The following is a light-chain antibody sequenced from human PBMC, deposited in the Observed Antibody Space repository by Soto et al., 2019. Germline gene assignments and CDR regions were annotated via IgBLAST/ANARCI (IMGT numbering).Light chain of an antibody. CDR2: DAS. CDR3: QQCYMGWT. J-gene: IGKJ1*01. CDR1: QSISTR. V-gene: IGKV1-5*01. Sequence: DIQMTQSPSTVSASVGVTVTMTCRASQSISTRLAWYQQKAGKAPKVLIYDASTLESRVPPRFSGTGSGTEFTFSITSLQPEDFGTYYCQQCYMGWTFGQGTKVDIK.